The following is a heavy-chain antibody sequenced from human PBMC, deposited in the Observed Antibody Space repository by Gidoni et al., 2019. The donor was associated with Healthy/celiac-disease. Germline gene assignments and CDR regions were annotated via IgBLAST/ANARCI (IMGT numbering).Heavy chain of an antibody. Sequence: QVQLVESGGGVVQPGRSLRLSCAASGFTFSSYGMHWVRQAPGKGLEWVAVISYDGSNKYYADSVKGRFTISRDNSKNTLYLQMNSLRAEDTAVYYCAKLGYSYVVNGDYWGQGTLVTVSS. CDR3: AKLGYSYVVNGDY. D-gene: IGHD5-18*01. CDR2: ISYDGSNK. V-gene: IGHV3-30*18. CDR1: GFTFSSYG. J-gene: IGHJ4*02.